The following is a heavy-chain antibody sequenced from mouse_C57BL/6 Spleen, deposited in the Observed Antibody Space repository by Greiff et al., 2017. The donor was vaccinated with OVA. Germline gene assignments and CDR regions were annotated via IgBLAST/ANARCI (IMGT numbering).Heavy chain of an antibody. CDR3: APITTVVPYAMDY. D-gene: IGHD1-1*01. CDR2: IHPNSGST. CDR1: GYTFTSYW. J-gene: IGHJ4*01. Sequence: QVQLQQPGAELVKPGASVKLSCKASGYTFTSYWMHWVKQRPGPGLEWIGMIHPNSGSTNYNEKFKSKATLTVDKSSSTAYMQLSSLTSEDSAVYYCAPITTVVPYAMDYWGQGTSVTVSS. V-gene: IGHV1-64*01.